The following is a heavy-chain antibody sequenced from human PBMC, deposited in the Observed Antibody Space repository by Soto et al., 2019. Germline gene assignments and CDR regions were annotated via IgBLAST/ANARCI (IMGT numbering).Heavy chain of an antibody. J-gene: IGHJ6*02. CDR2: IIHSGST. CDR1: GGSFSGYY. V-gene: IGHV4-34*12. CDR3: ARDQYDFRSGSYYYAMEV. Sequence: PSETLSLSCAVYGGSFSGYYWSWIRQPPGKVLEWIGEIIHSGSTNYTPSLKSRVTMSVDTSRDQVSLRLRSVTRADTAVYYCARDQYDFRSGSYYYAMEVWGQGTKVTVSS. D-gene: IGHD3-3*01.